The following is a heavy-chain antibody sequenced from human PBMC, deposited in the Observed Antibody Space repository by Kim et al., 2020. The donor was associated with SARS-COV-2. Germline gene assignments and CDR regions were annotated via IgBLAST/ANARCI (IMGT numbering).Heavy chain of an antibody. Sequence: NPSPKSRVTIPLATSKSQFSLKLRAVTAADTAVYYCARSVGSDANPFDPWGQGTLVTVSS. CDR3: ARSVGSDANPFDP. D-gene: IGHD6-6*01. J-gene: IGHJ5*02. V-gene: IGHV4-34*01.